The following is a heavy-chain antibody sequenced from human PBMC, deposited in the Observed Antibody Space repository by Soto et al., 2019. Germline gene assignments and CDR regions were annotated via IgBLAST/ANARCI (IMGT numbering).Heavy chain of an antibody. CDR1: GLNFDSYA. CDR3: AKEGTYGIVLGIDY. Sequence: GGSLRLSCEASGLNFDSYAMSWVRQGPGKGPEWVSAISGSGGSTYYADSVKGRFTISRDNSKNTLYLQMNSLRAEDTAVYYCAKEGTYGIVLGIDYWGQGTLVTVSS. V-gene: IGHV3-23*01. D-gene: IGHD2-8*01. J-gene: IGHJ4*02. CDR2: ISGSGGST.